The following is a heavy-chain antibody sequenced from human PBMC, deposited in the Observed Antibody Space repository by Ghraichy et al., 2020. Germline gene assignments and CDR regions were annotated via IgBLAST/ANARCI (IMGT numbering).Heavy chain of an antibody. J-gene: IGHJ6*02. CDR3: SRDQGYCSGGSCPVRYYYYSYGMDV. CDR1: GGSISSYY. Sequence: SETLSLTCTVSGGSISSYYWSWIRQPPGKGLEWIGYIYYSGSTNYNPSLKSRVTISVDTSKNQFSLKLSSVTAADTAVYYCSRDQGYCSGGSCPVRYYYYSYGMDVWGQGTTVTVSS. V-gene: IGHV4-59*01. CDR2: IYYSGST. D-gene: IGHD2-15*01.